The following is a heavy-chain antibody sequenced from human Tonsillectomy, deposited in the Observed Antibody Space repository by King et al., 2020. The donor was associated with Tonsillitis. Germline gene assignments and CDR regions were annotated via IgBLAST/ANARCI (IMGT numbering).Heavy chain of an antibody. CDR1: GYSFTSYW. CDR3: ARPRHCGGDCYSHYYFDY. CDR2: IYPGDSDT. Sequence: VQLVESGAEVKKPGESLKISCKGSGYSFTSYWIGWVRQMPGKGLEWMGIIYPGDSDTRYSPSFQDQVTISADKSISTAYLQWSSLNASDTAMYYCARPRHCGGDCYSHYYFDYWGQGTLVTVSS. V-gene: IGHV5-51*01. J-gene: IGHJ4*02. D-gene: IGHD2-21*02.